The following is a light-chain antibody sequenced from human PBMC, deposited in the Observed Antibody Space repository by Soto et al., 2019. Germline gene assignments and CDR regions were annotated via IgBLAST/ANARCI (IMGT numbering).Light chain of an antibody. V-gene: IGKV3-20*01. CDR1: QSLTISY. Sequence: IVLTQSPGTLSLSPGDRATLYCRASQSLTISYLAWYQQKPGQAPRLLIYAASSRATGIPDRFSGSGSGTDFTLTINSLEPEDSAVYYWQQYGTAFGGGNKLEIK. CDR2: AAS. J-gene: IGKJ4*01. CDR3: QQYGTA.